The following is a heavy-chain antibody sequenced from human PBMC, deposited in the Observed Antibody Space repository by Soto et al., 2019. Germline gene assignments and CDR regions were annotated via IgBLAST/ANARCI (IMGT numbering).Heavy chain of an antibody. CDR1: GYPFGGYA. D-gene: IGHD4-17*01. J-gene: IGHJ4*02. CDR2: VSAHTGDS. Sequence: QVQFVQSGAEVKKPGASVKVSCKASGYPFGGYAIGWVRQAPGQGLEWLGWVSAHTGDSGYAQRFQGRVTLTTETSTSTAYMELRGLRSDDTAVYYCARPSTSYGDYGWSLAYWGQGTLVTVSS. CDR3: ARPSTSYGDYGWSLAY. V-gene: IGHV1-18*01.